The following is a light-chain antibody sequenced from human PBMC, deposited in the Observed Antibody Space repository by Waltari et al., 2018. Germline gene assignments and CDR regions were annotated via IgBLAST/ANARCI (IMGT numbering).Light chain of an antibody. J-gene: IGLJ1*01. Sequence: QSALTQPASVSGSPGQSITIPCTGTSSDVGSYDLVSWYQQHPGKAPKRIIYEVNERPSGVSNRLSGSKSGNTASLTISGLQAEDEADYYCCSYAGVDTFYVFGTGTKVTVL. CDR1: SSDVGSYDL. V-gene: IGLV2-23*02. CDR2: EVN. CDR3: CSYAGVDTFYV.